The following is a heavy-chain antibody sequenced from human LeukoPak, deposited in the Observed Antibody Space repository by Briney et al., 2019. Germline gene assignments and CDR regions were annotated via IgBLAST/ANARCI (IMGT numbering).Heavy chain of an antibody. Sequence: ASVKVSCKASGYTFTNYYMHWVRQAPGQGLEWMGIIDPSGGGTTYAQKFQGRVTMTRDTSTSTVYMELSSLRSEDTAVYYCARTVGAKTPYFQHWGQGTLVTASS. CDR3: ARTVGAKTPYFQH. V-gene: IGHV1-46*03. CDR1: GYTFTNYY. D-gene: IGHD1-26*01. J-gene: IGHJ1*01. CDR2: IDPSGGGT.